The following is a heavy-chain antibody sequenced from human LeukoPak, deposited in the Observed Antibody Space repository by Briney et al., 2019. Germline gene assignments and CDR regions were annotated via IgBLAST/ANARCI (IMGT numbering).Heavy chain of an antibody. J-gene: IGHJ4*02. D-gene: IGHD6-13*01. CDR3: TRERGTAAAGPYFDY. CDR2: IYYSGST. Sequence: SETLSLTCTVSGDSIIRYYWSCMQQPLGKGLEWIGYIYYSGSTNYNPSLTSRATIPVETSKNQLSLNLSSATSAHTPVSYSTRERGTAAAGPYFDYWSQGTLITVTS. CDR1: GDSIIRYY. V-gene: IGHV4-59*01.